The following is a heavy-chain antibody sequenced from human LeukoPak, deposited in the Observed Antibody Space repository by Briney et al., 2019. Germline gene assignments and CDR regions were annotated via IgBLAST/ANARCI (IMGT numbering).Heavy chain of an antibody. CDR2: ISYDGSNK. Sequence: GGSLRLSCAASGFTFSSYGMHWVRQAPGKGLGWVAVISYDGSNKYYADSVKGRFTISRDNSKNTLYLQMNSLRAEDTAVYYCAKVAEVGATGYYYYMDVWGKGTTVTISS. V-gene: IGHV3-30*18. CDR1: GFTFSSYG. D-gene: IGHD1-26*01. J-gene: IGHJ6*03. CDR3: AKVAEVGATGYYYYMDV.